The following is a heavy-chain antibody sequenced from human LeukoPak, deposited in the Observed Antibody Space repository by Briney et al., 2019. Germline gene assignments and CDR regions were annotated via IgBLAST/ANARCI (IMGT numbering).Heavy chain of an antibody. Sequence: GGSLRLSCAASGFTFSDYYMSWIRQAPGKGLEWVSYISSSSSYTNYADSVKGRFTISRDNSKNTLYLQMNSLRAEDTAVYYCAKDTVVVPAAILDYWGQGTLVTVSS. J-gene: IGHJ4*02. CDR1: GFTFSDYY. D-gene: IGHD2-2*01. CDR3: AKDTVVVPAAILDY. CDR2: ISSSSSYT. V-gene: IGHV3-11*05.